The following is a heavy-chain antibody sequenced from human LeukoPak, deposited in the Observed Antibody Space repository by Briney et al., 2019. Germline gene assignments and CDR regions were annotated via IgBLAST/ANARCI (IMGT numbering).Heavy chain of an antibody. J-gene: IGHJ4*02. D-gene: IGHD4-23*01. CDR3: ARVGVDYSGNIIKYYFDY. V-gene: IGHV4-34*01. CDR1: GGSFSGYY. Sequence: SETLSLTCAVYGGSFSGYYWSWIRQPPGKGLEWIGEINHSGSTNYNPPLKSRVTISVDTSKNQFSLKLSPVIAADTAVYYCARVGVDYSGNIIKYYFDYWGQGTLVTVSS. CDR2: INHSGST.